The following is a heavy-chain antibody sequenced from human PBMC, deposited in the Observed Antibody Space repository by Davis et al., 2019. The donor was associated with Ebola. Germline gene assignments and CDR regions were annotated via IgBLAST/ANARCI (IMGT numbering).Heavy chain of an antibody. J-gene: IGHJ2*01. CDR2: IYPGDSDT. V-gene: IGHV5-51*01. Sequence: GESLKISCQGSGYSFTSYWIGWVRQMPGKGLEWMGIIYPGDSDTRYSPSFQGQVTISADKSISTAYLQWSSLKASDTAMYYCARRRAAVDTAMVADWYFDLWGRGTLVTVSS. CDR3: ARRRAAVDTAMVADWYFDL. D-gene: IGHD5-18*01. CDR1: GYSFTSYW.